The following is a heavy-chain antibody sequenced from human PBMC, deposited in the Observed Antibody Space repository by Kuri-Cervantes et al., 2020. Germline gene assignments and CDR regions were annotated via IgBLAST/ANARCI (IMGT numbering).Heavy chain of an antibody. CDR2: IYHSGST. Sequence: SQTLSLTCAVSGYSISSGYYWGWIRQPPGKGLEWIGSIYHSGSTYYNPSLKSRVTISVDTSKNQFSLKLSSVTAADTAVYYCARDYYDSSGYEGEWGQGTLVTVSS. D-gene: IGHD3-22*01. V-gene: IGHV4-38-2*02. J-gene: IGHJ4*02. CDR1: GYSISSGYY. CDR3: ARDYYDSSGYEGE.